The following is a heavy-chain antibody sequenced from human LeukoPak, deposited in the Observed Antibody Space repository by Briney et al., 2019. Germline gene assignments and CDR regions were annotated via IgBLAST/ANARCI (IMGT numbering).Heavy chain of an antibody. J-gene: IGHJ3*02. CDR3: AKGCTSCAMGDAFDI. D-gene: IGHD2-2*01. V-gene: IGHV3-53*01. CDR2: IYSGGST. Sequence: PGGSLRLSCAASGFTVSSNYMSLVRQAPGKGLEWVSVIYSGGSTYYADSVKGRFTISRDNSKNTLHLQMNSLRAEDTAVYYCAKGCTSCAMGDAFDIWGQGTMVTVSS. CDR1: GFTVSSNY.